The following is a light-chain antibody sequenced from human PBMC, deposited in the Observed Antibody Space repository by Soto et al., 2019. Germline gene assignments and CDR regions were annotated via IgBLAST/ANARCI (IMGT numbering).Light chain of an antibody. V-gene: IGKV1-39*01. CDR1: QSISSY. CDR2: AAS. CDR3: QQSYSTPRT. J-gene: IGKJ1*01. Sequence: DIQMTQSPSSLSASVGDRVTITCRASQSISSYLNWYQQKPGKAPKLLIYAASSLQSGVPSRCSGSGSGTEFTLTISSLQPEDFATYYCQQSYSTPRTFGHGNKVEIK.